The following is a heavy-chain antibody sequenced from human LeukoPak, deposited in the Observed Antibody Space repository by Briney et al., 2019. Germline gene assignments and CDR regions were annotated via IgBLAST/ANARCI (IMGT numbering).Heavy chain of an antibody. D-gene: IGHD4-23*01. Sequence: GASVKVSCKASGYIFTGYYMHWVRQAPGQGLEWMGWINPNSGGTNYAQKFQGRVTISRDTSIRTAYMELSRLRSDDTAVYYCARGRGDTTVVTPHSNFDYWGQGTLVTVSS. CDR1: GYIFTGYY. V-gene: IGHV1-2*02. J-gene: IGHJ4*02. CDR2: INPNSGGT. CDR3: ARGRGDTTVVTPHSNFDY.